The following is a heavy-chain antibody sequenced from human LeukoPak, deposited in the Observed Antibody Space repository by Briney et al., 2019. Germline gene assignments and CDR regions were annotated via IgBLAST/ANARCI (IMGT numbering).Heavy chain of an antibody. Sequence: SETLSLTCTVSGGSISSSSYYWGWIRQPPGKGLEWIGSIYYSGSTYYNPSLKSRVTISVDTSQSQFSLKLSSVTAADTAVYYCARHEIVVVPAAILCGWFDPWGQGTLVTVSS. CDR1: GGSISSSSYY. CDR3: ARHEIVVVPAAILCGWFDP. D-gene: IGHD2-2*02. CDR2: IYYSGST. J-gene: IGHJ5*02. V-gene: IGHV4-39*01.